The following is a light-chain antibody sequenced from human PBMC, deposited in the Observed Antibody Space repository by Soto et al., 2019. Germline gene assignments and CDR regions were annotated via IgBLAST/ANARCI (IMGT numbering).Light chain of an antibody. Sequence: EIVLTQSPGTLSLSPGERATLSCRASQSVSNNYLAWYQQKPGQAPMLLIYGASNRATGIPDRCSGSGSGTDFTLTISRLEPEDFAVYYCQQYGSSGTFGQGTKVDIK. J-gene: IGKJ1*01. V-gene: IGKV3-20*01. CDR3: QQYGSSGT. CDR1: QSVSNNY. CDR2: GAS.